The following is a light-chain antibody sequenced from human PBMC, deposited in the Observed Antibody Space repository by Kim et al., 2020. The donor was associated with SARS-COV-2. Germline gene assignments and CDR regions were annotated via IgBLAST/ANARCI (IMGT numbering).Light chain of an antibody. CDR3: QSYNDNDWV. V-gene: IGLV6-57*01. CDR1: SGNIASDF. CDR2: EDH. J-gene: IGLJ3*02. Sequence: GKTVIICCSRSSGNIASDFVHWFQQRPGSSPTAVIYEDHKRPSGVPDRFSGSVDTSSNSPALTISGLRAEDESDYYCQSYNDNDWVFGGGTKLTVL.